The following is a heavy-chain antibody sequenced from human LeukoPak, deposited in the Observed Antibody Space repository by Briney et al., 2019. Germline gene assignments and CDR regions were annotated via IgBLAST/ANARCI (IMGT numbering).Heavy chain of an antibody. J-gene: IGHJ5*02. V-gene: IGHV4-61*02. CDR1: GGSISSGSYY. CDR2: IYTSGST. D-gene: IGHD2/OR15-2a*01. Sequence: SQTLSLTCTVSGGSISSGSYYWSWIRQPAGKGLEWVGRIYTSGSTNYNPSLKSRVTISVDTSKNQFSLKLSSVTAADTAVYYCARFLTRFDPWGQGTLVTGSS. CDR3: ARFLTRFDP.